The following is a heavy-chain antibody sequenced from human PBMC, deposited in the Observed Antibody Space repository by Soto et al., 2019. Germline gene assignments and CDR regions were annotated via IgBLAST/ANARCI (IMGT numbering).Heavy chain of an antibody. J-gene: IGHJ4*02. D-gene: IGHD3-10*01. CDR3: VHRPREFSYYCHY. CDR2: IYWDDDE. CDR1: GFSLTTREVG. Sequence: HIPLNESGPTLSQPTQTLKQTRTFTGFSLTTREVGMDWIRQPTGKALEWLALIYWDDDEGYSPSLKSSLTITKETSKNQAGLTMTNMDPEDTATYYCVHRPREFSYYCHYWCQGILVTV. V-gene: IGHV2-5*02.